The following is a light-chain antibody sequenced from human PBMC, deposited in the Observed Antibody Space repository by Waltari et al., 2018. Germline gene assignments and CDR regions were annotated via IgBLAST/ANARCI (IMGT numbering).Light chain of an antibody. CDR3: SSYISSSTLEL. CDR2: DVS. Sequence: QSALTQPASVSGSPGQSITISCTGPSRDVGGYNYVPWYQQHPGKAPKLMIYDVSNRPSGVSNRFSGSKSGNTASLTISGLQAEDEADYYCSSYISSSTLELFGGGTSLTVL. V-gene: IGLV2-14*03. CDR1: SRDVGGYNY. J-gene: IGLJ2*01.